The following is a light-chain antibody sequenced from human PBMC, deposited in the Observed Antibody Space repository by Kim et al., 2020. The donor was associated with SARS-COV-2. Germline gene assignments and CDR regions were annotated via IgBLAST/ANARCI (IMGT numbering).Light chain of an antibody. CDR1: KNIGDW. J-gene: IGKJ2*01. V-gene: IGKV1-5*03. Sequence: VGDRVTITCRASKNIGDWLAWYQQKIAKAPKLLLYRESTLASGVPTRFSGSASGTEYTLTISSLQPDDFATYYCQQYSGYSKSTFGQGTKVDIK. CDR3: QQYSGYSKST. CDR2: RES.